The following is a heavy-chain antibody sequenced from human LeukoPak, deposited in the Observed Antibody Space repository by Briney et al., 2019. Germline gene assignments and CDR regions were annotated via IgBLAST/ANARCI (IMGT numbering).Heavy chain of an antibody. J-gene: IGHJ4*02. Sequence: SETLSLTCTVSGGSINSYYWSWIRQPPGKGLEWIGYIYYSGSTYYNPSLKSRVTISVDTSKNQFSLKLSSVTAADTAVYYCARSYDIVVVPAAMAWGYWGQGTLVTVSS. V-gene: IGHV4-30-4*08. CDR3: ARSYDIVVVPAAMAWGY. D-gene: IGHD2-2*01. CDR1: GGSINSYY. CDR2: IYYSGST.